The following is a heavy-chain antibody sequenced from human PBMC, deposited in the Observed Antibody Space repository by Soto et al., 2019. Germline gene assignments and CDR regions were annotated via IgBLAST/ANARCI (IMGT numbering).Heavy chain of an antibody. CDR2: ISSSSSTI. D-gene: IGHD5-18*01. V-gene: IGHV3-48*02. J-gene: IGHJ4*02. CDR1: GFTFSSYS. CDR3: ARGFVDTAMASFDY. Sequence: EVQLVESGGGLVQPGGSLRLSCAASGFTFSSYSMNWVRQAPGKGLEWVSYISSSSSTIYYADSVKGRFTISRDNAKNSLYLQMNSLRDEDTAVYYCARGFVDTAMASFDYWGQGTLVTVSS.